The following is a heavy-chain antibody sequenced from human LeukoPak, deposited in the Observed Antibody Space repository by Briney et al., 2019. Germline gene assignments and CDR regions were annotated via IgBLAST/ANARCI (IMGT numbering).Heavy chain of an antibody. Sequence: PGRSLRLSCAASGFTFSSYAMHWVRQAPGKGLEWVAVISYDGSNKYYADSVKGRFTISRDNSKNTLYLQMNSLRAEDTAVYYCAKDSGYSGGWYYYYGMDVWGQGTTVTVSS. J-gene: IGHJ6*02. CDR2: ISYDGSNK. CDR3: AKDSGYSGGWYYYYGMDV. V-gene: IGHV3-30*04. D-gene: IGHD6-19*01. CDR1: GFTFSSYA.